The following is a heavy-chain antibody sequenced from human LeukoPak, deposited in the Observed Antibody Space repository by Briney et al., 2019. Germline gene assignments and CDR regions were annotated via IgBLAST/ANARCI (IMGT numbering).Heavy chain of an antibody. J-gene: IGHJ4*02. CDR1: GYIFTDYY. D-gene: IGHD3-3*01. V-gene: IGHV1/OR15-1*01. Sequence: ASVKVSCKASGYIFTDYYMHWVRQAPGQELGWMGRINPNSGGTNYAQKFQGRVTMTRDTSISTAYTELSSLRSEDTAVYYCAMTYYDFWSGRYYFDYWGQGTLVTVSS. CDR2: INPNSGGT. CDR3: AMTYYDFWSGRYYFDY.